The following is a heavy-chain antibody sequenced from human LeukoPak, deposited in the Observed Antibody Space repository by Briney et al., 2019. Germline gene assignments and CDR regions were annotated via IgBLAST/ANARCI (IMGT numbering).Heavy chain of an antibody. J-gene: IGHJ4*02. D-gene: IGHD3-10*01. Sequence: PGGSLRLSCAASGFTFSNYEMHWVRRAPGKGLEWVSYISSGGSTVYYADSVKGRFTVSRDNAKNSLYLQMSSLRAEDTAVYYCARGGSFVEYWGQGTLVGVSS. V-gene: IGHV3-48*03. CDR2: ISSGGSTV. CDR3: ARGGSFVEY. CDR1: GFTFSNYE.